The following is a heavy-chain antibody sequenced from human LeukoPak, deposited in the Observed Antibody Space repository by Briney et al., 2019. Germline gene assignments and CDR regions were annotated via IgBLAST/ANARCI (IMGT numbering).Heavy chain of an antibody. Sequence: GGSLRLSCTVSGFTVTSTHMDWVRQAPGKGPEWVALIYDDGGTVYADSVKGRFTISRDNSKNMVYLQMDSLRPEDSAVYYCARDRAGRRSSWVEFDLWGQGTLVTVSS. D-gene: IGHD3-10*01. CDR1: GFTVTSTH. J-gene: IGHJ5*02. CDR2: IYDDGGT. CDR3: ARDRAGRRSSWVEFDL. V-gene: IGHV3-53*05.